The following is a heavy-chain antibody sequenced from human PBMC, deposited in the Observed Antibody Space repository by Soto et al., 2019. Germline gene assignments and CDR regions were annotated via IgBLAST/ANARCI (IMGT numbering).Heavy chain of an antibody. CDR1: GFTFSSYS. Sequence: GGSLRLSCAASGFTFSSYSMNWVRQAPGKGLEWVSSISSSSSYIYYADSVKGRFTISRDNAKNSLYLQMNSLRAEDTAVYYCARGTARRRDRLLSNEGYNWFEHWGQGTLVTVSS. V-gene: IGHV3-21*01. CDR2: ISSSSSYI. CDR3: ARGTARRRDRLLSNEGYNWFEH. D-gene: IGHD1-26*01. J-gene: IGHJ5*02.